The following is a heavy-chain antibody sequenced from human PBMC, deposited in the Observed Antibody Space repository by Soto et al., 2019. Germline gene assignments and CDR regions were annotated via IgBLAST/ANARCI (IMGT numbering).Heavy chain of an antibody. V-gene: IGHV4-59*01. CDR1: GGSISSYY. J-gene: IGHJ3*02. CDR2: IYYSGST. Sequence: SETLSLTCTVSGGSISSYYWSWIRQSPGKGLEWIGYIYYSGSTNYNPSLKSRVTISVDTSKNQFSLKLSSVTAADTAVYYCARVASSSHAFDIWGQGTMVTISS. D-gene: IGHD6-13*01. CDR3: ARVASSSHAFDI.